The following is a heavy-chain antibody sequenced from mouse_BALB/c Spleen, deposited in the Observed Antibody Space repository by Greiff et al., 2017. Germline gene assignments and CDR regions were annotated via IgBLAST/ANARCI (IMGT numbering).Heavy chain of an antibody. D-gene: IGHD1-1*01. Sequence: VQLQQSGAELVRPGTSVKVSCKASGYAFTNYLIEWVKQRPGQGLEWIGVINPGSGGTNYNEKFKGKATLTADKSSSTAYMQLSSLTSDDSAVYFCARYYGSSYHYAMDYWGQGTSVTVSS. CDR3: ARYYGSSYHYAMDY. CDR2: INPGSGGT. V-gene: IGHV1-54*01. J-gene: IGHJ4*01. CDR1: GYAFTNYL.